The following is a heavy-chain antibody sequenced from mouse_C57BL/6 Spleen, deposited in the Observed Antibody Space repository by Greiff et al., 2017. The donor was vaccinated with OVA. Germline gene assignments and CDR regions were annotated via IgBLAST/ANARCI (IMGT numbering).Heavy chain of an antibody. CDR1: GFTFSDYG. CDR3: ARSATGGFDY. V-gene: IGHV5-17*01. Sequence: DVKLVESGGGLVKPGGSLKLSCAASGFTFSDYGMHWVRQAPEKGLEWVAYISSGSSTIYYADTVKGRFTISRDNAKNTLFLQMTSLRSEDTAMYYCARSATGGFDYWGQGTTLTVSS. J-gene: IGHJ2*01. D-gene: IGHD6-1*01. CDR2: ISSGSSTI.